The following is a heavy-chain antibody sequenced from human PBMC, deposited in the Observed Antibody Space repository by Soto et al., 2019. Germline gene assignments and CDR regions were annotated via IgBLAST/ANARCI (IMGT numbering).Heavy chain of an antibody. D-gene: IGHD3-10*01. V-gene: IGHV5-51*01. CDR1: GYKFSSYW. J-gene: IGHJ6*02. CDR3: ARGPPYSGSSLVPGDYYYVIDA. CDR2: IYPGDSDT. Sequence: PGESLKISCKGFGYKFSSYWIAWVRQMPGKGLEGMGIIYPGDSDTRFSPSFQGQVTISADKSISTAYLQWSSLKASDTAMYYCARGPPYSGSSLVPGDYYYVIDAWGQGTTVTVSS.